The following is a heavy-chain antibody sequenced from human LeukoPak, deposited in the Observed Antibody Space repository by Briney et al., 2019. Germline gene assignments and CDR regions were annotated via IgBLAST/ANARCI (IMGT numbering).Heavy chain of an antibody. Sequence: AASVKVSCKASGYTFTNYGISWVRQAPGQGLEWMGWISIYNGNTDYAQKLRGRVTMTTDTSTSTAYMELRSLRSDDTAVYYCARGRSSSSWYYYYMDVWGKGTTVTVSS. V-gene: IGHV1-18*01. CDR3: ARGRSSSSWYYYYMDV. D-gene: IGHD6-13*01. CDR2: ISIYNGNT. CDR1: GYTFTNYG. J-gene: IGHJ6*03.